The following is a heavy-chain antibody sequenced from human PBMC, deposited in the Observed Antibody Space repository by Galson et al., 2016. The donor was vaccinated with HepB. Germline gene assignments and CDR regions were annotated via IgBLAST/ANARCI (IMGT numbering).Heavy chain of an antibody. V-gene: IGHV3-74*01. CDR3: TLLRIHWYLDY. D-gene: IGHD5/OR15-5a*01. CDR2: INTDGTDI. Sequence: SLRLSCAASGSTRSDDWMHWVRQAPGKGLVYVASINTDGTDIGYADSGKGRFTISRDNAKSTGYLKMNSLRVEDTAVYYCTLLRIHWYLDYWGQGTLVTVS. CDR1: GSTRSDDW. J-gene: IGHJ4*02.